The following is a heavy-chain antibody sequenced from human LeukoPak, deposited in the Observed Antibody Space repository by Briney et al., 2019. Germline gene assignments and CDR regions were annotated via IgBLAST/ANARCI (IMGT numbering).Heavy chain of an antibody. CDR2: ISGSGGST. CDR3: AKCGGGSSGWPYFDY. D-gene: IGHD6-19*01. CDR1: GFTFSSYA. V-gene: IGHV3-23*01. Sequence: GGSLRLSCAASGFTFSSYAMSWVRQAPGKGLEWVSAISGSGGSTYYADSVKGRFTISRDNSKNTPYLQMNSLRAEDTAVYYCAKCGGGSSGWPYFDYWGQGTLVTVSS. J-gene: IGHJ4*02.